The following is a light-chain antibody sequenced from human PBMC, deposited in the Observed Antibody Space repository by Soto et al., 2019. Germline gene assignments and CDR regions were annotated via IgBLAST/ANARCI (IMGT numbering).Light chain of an antibody. CDR2: AAS. J-gene: IGKJ4*01. CDR1: QDLDRW. V-gene: IGKV1-12*01. Sequence: DIPMTQSPSSLSASVGDRVTITCRASQDLDRWLAWYQQKPGEAPKVLIYAASNLRSGVPSRFSGSGSGADFSLTISSLQPEDVATYYCKQSRSFPLTFGGGTKVESK. CDR3: KQSRSFPLT.